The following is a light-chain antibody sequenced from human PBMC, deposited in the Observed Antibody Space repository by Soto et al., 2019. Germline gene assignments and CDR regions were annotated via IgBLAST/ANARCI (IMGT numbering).Light chain of an antibody. CDR3: QQRHMWTIT. V-gene: IGKV3-11*01. Sequence: VLTQSPVTLSLSPGERATLSCRASQSFRGLLAWYQQKPGQAPRLLIYDAYNRDTGIPPRFSGSGAGTEFTLTISSLEPEDSAVYYCQQRHMWTITFGQGTRLEIK. J-gene: IGKJ5*01. CDR1: QSFRGL. CDR2: DAY.